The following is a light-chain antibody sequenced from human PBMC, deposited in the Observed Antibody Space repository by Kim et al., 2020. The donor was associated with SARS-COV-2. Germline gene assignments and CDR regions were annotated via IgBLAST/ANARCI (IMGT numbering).Light chain of an antibody. CDR2: EVS. CDR3: SSYPRL. J-gene: IGLJ3*02. Sequence: RSPGPACTSPCTGSSRYIDAYNYVSWYQQHPDRSPKHMIHEVSGRPSGVSHRFSGSKSGNTTSLTIAGLQAEDEANYYCSSYPRLFGGGTQLTVL. V-gene: IGLV2-14*01. CDR1: SRYIDAYNY.